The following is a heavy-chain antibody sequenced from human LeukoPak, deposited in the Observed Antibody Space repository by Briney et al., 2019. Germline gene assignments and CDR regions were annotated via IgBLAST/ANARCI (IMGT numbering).Heavy chain of an antibody. CDR3: TRGYRGLPDFEY. CDR1: GDSLGTFY. J-gene: IGHJ4*02. Sequence: SETLSLTCTVFGDSLGTFYWSWIRQSAGKGLEWIGRFYTSGSANYNASLKSRATMSVDTSKNQFFLKLISVTAADTAIYYCTRGYRGLPDFEYWGQGSLVTVSS. D-gene: IGHD1-26*01. V-gene: IGHV4-4*07. CDR2: FYTSGSA.